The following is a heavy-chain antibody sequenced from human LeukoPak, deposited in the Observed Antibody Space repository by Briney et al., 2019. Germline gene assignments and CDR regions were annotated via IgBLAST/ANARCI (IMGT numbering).Heavy chain of an antibody. D-gene: IGHD3-9*01. CDR2: IKQDGSEK. CDR1: GFTFSSYW. Sequence: GGSLRLSCAASGFTFSSYWMSWVRQAPGKGLEWVANIKQDGSEKYYVDSVKGRFTISRDNAKNSLYLQMNSLRAEDTAVYYCAKGGITIFLPFDYWGQGTLVTVSS. CDR3: AKGGITIFLPFDY. V-gene: IGHV3-7*01. J-gene: IGHJ4*02.